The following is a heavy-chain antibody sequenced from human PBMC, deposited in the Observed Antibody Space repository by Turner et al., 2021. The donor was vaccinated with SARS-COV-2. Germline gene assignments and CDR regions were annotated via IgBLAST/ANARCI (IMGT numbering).Heavy chain of an antibody. CDR2: ISYDGSNK. D-gene: IGHD3-10*01. CDR1: GFTFSSYA. J-gene: IGHJ4*02. CDR3: AIDGQSITMVRGVISPPFDY. V-gene: IGHV3-30-3*01. Sequence: HVQLVESGGRVFQPRRSLRLFCAASGFTFSSYAMPWVRQATGKGLEWVAVISYDGSNKYYADSVKCRFTISRDNSKNTLYLQMNSLRFEDTAVYYCAIDGQSITMVRGVISPPFDYWGQGTLVTVSS.